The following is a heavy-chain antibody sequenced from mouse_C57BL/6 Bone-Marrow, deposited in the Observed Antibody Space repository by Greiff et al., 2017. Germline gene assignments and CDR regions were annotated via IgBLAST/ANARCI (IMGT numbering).Heavy chain of an antibody. CDR3: ASDRGALTRNSYAMDY. Sequence: EVKVVESGGGLVKPGGSLKLSCAASGFTFSSYAMSWVRQTPEKRLEWVATISDGGSYTYYPDNVKGRFTISRDNAKNNLYLQMSHLKSEDTAMYYCASDRGALTRNSYAMDYWGQGTSVTVSS. D-gene: IGHD2-1*01. CDR1: GFTFSSYA. CDR2: ISDGGSYT. V-gene: IGHV5-4*03. J-gene: IGHJ4*01.